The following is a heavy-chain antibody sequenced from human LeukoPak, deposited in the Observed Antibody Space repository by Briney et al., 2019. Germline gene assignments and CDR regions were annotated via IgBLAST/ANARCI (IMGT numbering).Heavy chain of an antibody. V-gene: IGHV1-8*01. CDR3: ARGWFGQLLQDY. CDR2: MNPNSGNT. D-gene: IGHD3-10*01. J-gene: IGHJ4*02. CDR1: GYTFTSYD. Sequence: ASVKLSCKASGYTFTSYDINWVRQATGQGPEWMGWMNPNSGNTGYAQQFQGRVTMTRTTSTSTAYMELSSLRSDDTAVYYCARGWFGQLLQDYWGQGTLVTDSS.